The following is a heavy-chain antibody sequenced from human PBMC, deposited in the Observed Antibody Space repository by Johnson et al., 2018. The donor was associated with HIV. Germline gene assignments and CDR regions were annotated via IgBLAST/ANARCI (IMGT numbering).Heavy chain of an antibody. V-gene: IGHV3-30-3*01. CDR1: GFTFRNYA. J-gene: IGHJ3*02. CDR3: ARPCTWNFYDAFDI. Sequence: QVQLVESGGGLVKPGGSLRLSCVASGFTFRNYAIHWVRQAPGQGLEWVAVMSSDGSTEYYADSVKGRFTISRDNSENTLYLQMNSLRIEDTAVYYCARPCTWNFYDAFDIWGQGTMVTVSS. CDR2: MSSDGSTE. D-gene: IGHD1-7*01.